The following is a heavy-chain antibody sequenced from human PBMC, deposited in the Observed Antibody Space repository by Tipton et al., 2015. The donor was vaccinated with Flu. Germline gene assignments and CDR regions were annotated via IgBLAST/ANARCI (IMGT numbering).Heavy chain of an antibody. D-gene: IGHD6-13*01. CDR3: ARHGYSSSWTPMGYYYGMDV. Sequence: TLSLTCTVSGGSISGYYWSWIRQPPGKGLEWIAYIYYSGSTNYNPSLKSRVTISVDTSKNQFSLKLSSVTAADTAVYYCARHGYSSSWTPMGYYYGMDVWGQGTTVTVSS. V-gene: IGHV4-59*08. CDR2: IYYSGST. J-gene: IGHJ6*02. CDR1: GGSISGYY.